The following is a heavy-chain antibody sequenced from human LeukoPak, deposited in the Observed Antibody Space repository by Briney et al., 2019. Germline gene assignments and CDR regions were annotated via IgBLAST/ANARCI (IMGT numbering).Heavy chain of an antibody. D-gene: IGHD6-13*01. CDR1: GFTFDDYA. Sequence: PGRSLRRSCAASGFTFDDYAMHWVRQAPGKGLEWVSGISWNSGSIGYADSVKGQFTISRDNAKNSLYLQMNSLRAEDTALYYCAKDINPIAAAGTIYFDYWGQGTLVTVSS. CDR2: ISWNSGSI. V-gene: IGHV3-9*01. CDR3: AKDINPIAAAGTIYFDY. J-gene: IGHJ4*02.